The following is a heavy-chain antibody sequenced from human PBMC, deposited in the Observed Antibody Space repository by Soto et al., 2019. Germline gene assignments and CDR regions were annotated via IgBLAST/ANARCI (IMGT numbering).Heavy chain of an antibody. CDR1: GFTFSSYS. D-gene: IGHD2-15*01. J-gene: IGHJ5*02. Sequence: EVQLVESGGGLVQPGGSLRLSCAASGFTFSSYSMNWVRQAPGKGLEWVSYISSSSSTIYYADSVKGRFTLSRDNAKNSLYLQMNSLRAEDAGVDDCGREALLNWFDPWGQGTLVTVSS. CDR2: ISSSSSTI. V-gene: IGHV3-48*01. CDR3: GREALLNWFDP.